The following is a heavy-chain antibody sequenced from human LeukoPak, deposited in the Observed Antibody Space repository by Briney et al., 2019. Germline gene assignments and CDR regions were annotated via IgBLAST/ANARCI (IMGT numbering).Heavy chain of an antibody. CDR2: INHSGST. Sequence: SETLSLTCAVYGGSFSGYYWSWLRQPPGKGLEWIGEINHSGSTNYNPSLKSRVTISVDTSKNQFPLKLSSVTAADTAVYYCARGGMFRNFDYWGQGTLVTVSS. CDR1: GGSFSGYY. CDR3: ARGGMFRNFDY. V-gene: IGHV4-34*01. J-gene: IGHJ4*02. D-gene: IGHD3-10*01.